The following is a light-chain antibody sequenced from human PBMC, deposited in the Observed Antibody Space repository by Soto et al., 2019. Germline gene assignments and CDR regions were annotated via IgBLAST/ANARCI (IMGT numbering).Light chain of an antibody. CDR1: QGIDTY. Sequence: DIQLTQSPSFMSASVGDRVTITCRASQGIDTYLAWYQQKPGKAPKLLIYAASILQSGVPSRFSGSGSGTEFTLTISSLQPEDFAAYYCQQLNTYPFTFAQGTQLEIK. J-gene: IGKJ5*01. V-gene: IGKV1-9*01. CDR2: AAS. CDR3: QQLNTYPFT.